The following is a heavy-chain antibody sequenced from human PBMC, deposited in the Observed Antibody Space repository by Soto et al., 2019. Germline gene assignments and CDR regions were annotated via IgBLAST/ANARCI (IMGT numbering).Heavy chain of an antibody. Sequence: GSLRLSCAASGFTVSGNYMSWVRQAPGKGPEWVSVIFGGGSTYYADSVKGRFTISRDNSKNTLYLQMSSLRAEDTAVYYCARDARGYSSGYYFYYGTDVWGQGTTVTVSS. CDR2: IFGGGST. V-gene: IGHV3-66*01. D-gene: IGHD5-18*01. J-gene: IGHJ6*02. CDR3: ARDARGYSSGYYFYYGTDV. CDR1: GFTVSGNY.